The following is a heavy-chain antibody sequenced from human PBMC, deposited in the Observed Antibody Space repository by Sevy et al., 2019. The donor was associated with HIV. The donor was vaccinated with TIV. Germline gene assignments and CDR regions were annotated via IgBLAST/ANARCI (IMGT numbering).Heavy chain of an antibody. Sequence: SETLSLTCAVYGGSFSGYYWSWIRQPPGKGLEWIGEINHSGSTNYNPSLKSRVTISVDTSKNQCSLKLSSVTAADTAVYYCARADAVEGNGMDVWGQGTTVTVSS. V-gene: IGHV4-34*01. D-gene: IGHD2-15*01. CDR3: ARADAVEGNGMDV. CDR2: INHSGST. J-gene: IGHJ6*02. CDR1: GGSFSGYY.